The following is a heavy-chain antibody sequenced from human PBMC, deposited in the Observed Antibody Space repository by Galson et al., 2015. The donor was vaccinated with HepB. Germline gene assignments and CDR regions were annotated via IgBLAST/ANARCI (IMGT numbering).Heavy chain of an antibody. CDR3: ARDDLEVGVNPGD. D-gene: IGHD1-26*01. J-gene: IGHJ1*01. CDR1: GFTFDTYG. Sequence: SVKVSCKAVGFTFDTYGISWVRQAPGQGLEWMGCIRVSNGNITYAQKVQDRVTMTADRGTRTAYVEVTSLRSEDTAVYYCARDDLEVGVNPGDWGQGTLVIVS. CDR2: IRVSNGNI. V-gene: IGHV1-18*01.